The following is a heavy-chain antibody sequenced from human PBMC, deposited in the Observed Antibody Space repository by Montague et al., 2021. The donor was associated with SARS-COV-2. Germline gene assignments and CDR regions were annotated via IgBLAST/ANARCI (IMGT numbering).Heavy chain of an antibody. D-gene: IGHD2/OR15-2a*01. CDR2: INYSGST. CDR1: GGSVSSGSYY. Sequence: SETLSLTCTVSGGSVSSGSYYWSWIRQPPGERLEWIGYINYSGSTNYNPSLKSRVTISVDMPRNQFSLKLRSVTAADTAIYYCARPGRAPFHYAMDVWGQGTTVTVSS. CDR3: ARPGRAPFHYAMDV. J-gene: IGHJ6*02. V-gene: IGHV4-61*01.